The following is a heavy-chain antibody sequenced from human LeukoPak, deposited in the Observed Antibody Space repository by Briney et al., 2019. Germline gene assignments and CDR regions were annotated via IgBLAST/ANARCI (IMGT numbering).Heavy chain of an antibody. Sequence: PGGSLRLSCAASGFTFSSYAMHWVRQAPGKGLEWVAVISYDGSNKYYADSVKGRFTISRDNSKNTLYLQMNSLRAEDTAVYYCARARGDCSTTSCQLEADWGQGTLVTVSS. D-gene: IGHD2-2*01. CDR1: GFTFSSYA. J-gene: IGHJ4*02. CDR2: ISYDGSNK. CDR3: ARARGDCSTTSCQLEAD. V-gene: IGHV3-30*07.